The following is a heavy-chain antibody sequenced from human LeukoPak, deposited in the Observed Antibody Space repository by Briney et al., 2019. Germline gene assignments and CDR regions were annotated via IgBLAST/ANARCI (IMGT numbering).Heavy chain of an antibody. D-gene: IGHD3-10*01. V-gene: IGHV4-59*01. CDR1: GDSISSYY. J-gene: IGHJ4*02. CDR3: ARGSGSYYTRFDY. CDR2: IYYSGTT. Sequence: SETLSLTCIVSGDSISSYYWSWIRQPPGKGLEWIGYIYYSGTTNYNPSLKSRVTISVDTSNNQFSLKLSSVTAADTAVYYCARGSGSYYTRFDYWGQGTLVTVSS.